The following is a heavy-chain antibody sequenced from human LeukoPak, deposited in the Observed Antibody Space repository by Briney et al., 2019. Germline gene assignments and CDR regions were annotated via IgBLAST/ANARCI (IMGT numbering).Heavy chain of an antibody. CDR1: GGTFSSYA. CDR3: ASMASDYSNYYYYMDV. Sequence: GASVTVSCKASGGTFSSYAISWVRQAPGQGLEWMGGIIPIFGTANYARKFQGRVTITTDESTSTAYMELSSLRSEDTAVYYCASMASDYSNYYYYMDVWGKGTTVTVSS. V-gene: IGHV1-69*05. CDR2: IIPIFGTA. D-gene: IGHD4-11*01. J-gene: IGHJ6*03.